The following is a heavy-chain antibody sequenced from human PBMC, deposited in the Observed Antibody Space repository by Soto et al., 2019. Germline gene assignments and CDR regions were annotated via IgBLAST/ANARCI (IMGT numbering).Heavy chain of an antibody. D-gene: IGHD6-13*01. CDR1: GFTFSSYA. J-gene: IGHJ4*02. V-gene: IGHV3-23*01. CDR2: ISGSGGST. Sequence: GGSLRLSCTASGFTFSSYAMNWVRQAPGKGLEWVSIISGSGGSTYYADSVKGRFTISRDNSKNTLYLEMNSLRVEDTAVYYCARAKSGSVFTSSDYWGQGTLVTVSS. CDR3: ARAKSGSVFTSSDY.